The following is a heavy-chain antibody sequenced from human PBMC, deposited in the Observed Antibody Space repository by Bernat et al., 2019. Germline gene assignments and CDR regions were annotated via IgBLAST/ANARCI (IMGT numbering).Heavy chain of an antibody. CDR1: GFTFSNAW. CDR3: TTVLPDDYGDDY. Sequence: EVQLVESGGGLVKPGGSLRLSCAASGFTFSNAWMSWVRQAPGKGLEWGGRIKSKTDGGTTDYAAPVKGRFTISRDDSKNTLYLQMNSLKTEDTAVYYCTTVLPDDYGDDYWGQGTLVTVSS. CDR2: IKSKTDGGTT. J-gene: IGHJ4*02. V-gene: IGHV3-15*01. D-gene: IGHD4-17*01.